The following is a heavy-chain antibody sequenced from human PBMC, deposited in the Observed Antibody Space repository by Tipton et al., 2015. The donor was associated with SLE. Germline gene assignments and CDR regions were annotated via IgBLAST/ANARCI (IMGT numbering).Heavy chain of an antibody. V-gene: IGHV4-39*01. CDR3: ARGYHDFWSGYSKGLGWFDP. CDR1: GGSVSSSSYY. Sequence: TLSLTCTVSGGSVSSSSYYWGWIRQPPGKGLEWIGSIYYSGSTYYNPSLKSRVTISVDTSKNQFSLKLNSVTAADTAVYYCARGYHDFWSGYSKGLGWFDPWGQGPLVTASS. CDR2: IYYSGST. J-gene: IGHJ5*02. D-gene: IGHD3-3*01.